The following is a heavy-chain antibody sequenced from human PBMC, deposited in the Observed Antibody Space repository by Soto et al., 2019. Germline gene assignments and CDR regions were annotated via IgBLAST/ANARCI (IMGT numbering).Heavy chain of an antibody. V-gene: IGHV3-53*01. CDR1: GFTVSSNY. J-gene: IGHJ4*02. CDR3: ARAPYSSSSAFDY. D-gene: IGHD6-6*01. CDR2: IYSGGST. Sequence: PGGSLRHSCAASGFTVSSNYMSSVRQAPGKVLVWVSVIYSGGSTYSADSVKGRFKISRDNSKNTLYLQMNSLIAEDTAVYYCARAPYSSSSAFDYWGQGTLVTVSS.